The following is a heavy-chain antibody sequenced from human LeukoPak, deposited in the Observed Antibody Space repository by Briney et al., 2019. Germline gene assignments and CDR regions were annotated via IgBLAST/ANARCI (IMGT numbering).Heavy chain of an antibody. J-gene: IGHJ3*02. V-gene: IGHV4-39*07. CDR2: LYDSGST. CDR1: GGSISSSGYN. CDR3: AKDLPIAVAGSPDAFDI. Sequence: SETLSLTCTVSGGSISSSGYNWDWIRQPPGKGLEWIGNLYDSGSTYYNPSLKGRFTISRDNSKNTLYLQMNSLRAEDTAVYYCAKDLPIAVAGSPDAFDIWGQGTMVTVSS. D-gene: IGHD6-19*01.